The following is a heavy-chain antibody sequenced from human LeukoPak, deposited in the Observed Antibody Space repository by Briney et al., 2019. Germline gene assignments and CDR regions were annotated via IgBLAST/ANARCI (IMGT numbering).Heavy chain of an antibody. CDR2: IYHSGST. J-gene: IGHJ4*02. CDR3: ARDLPSMVRGVINPFDY. Sequence: PSETLSLTCTVSGYSISSGYYWGWIRQPPGKGLEWIGSIYHSGSTYYNPSLKSRVTISVDTSKNQFSLKLSSVTAADTAVYYCARDLPSMVRGVINPFDYWGQGTLVTVSS. D-gene: IGHD3-10*01. V-gene: IGHV4-38-2*02. CDR1: GYSISSGYY.